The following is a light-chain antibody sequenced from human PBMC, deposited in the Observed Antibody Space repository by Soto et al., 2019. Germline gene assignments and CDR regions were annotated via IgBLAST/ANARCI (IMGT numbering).Light chain of an antibody. CDR3: SSYTSSSTYV. V-gene: IGLV2-14*01. J-gene: IGLJ1*01. CDR1: SSDVAAYNY. CDR2: DVS. Sequence: QSALTQPASVSGSPGQSITISCTGTSSDVAAYNYVSWYQQHPGTAPKLMIYDVSNRPSGASDRFSGSKSGNTASLTISGLQGEDEADYYCSSYTSSSTYVFGTGTKLTVL.